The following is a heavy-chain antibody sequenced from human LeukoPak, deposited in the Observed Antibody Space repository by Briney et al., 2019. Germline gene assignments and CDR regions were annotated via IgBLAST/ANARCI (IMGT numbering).Heavy chain of an antibody. D-gene: IGHD6-13*01. CDR1: GYTFTGYY. V-gene: IGHV1-2*02. J-gene: IGHJ5*02. CDR2: INPNSGGT. CDR3: ARVYEQQLVLGWFDP. Sequence: ASVKASCKASGYTFTGYYMHWVRQAPGQGLEWMGWINPNSGGTNYAQKFQGRVTMTRDTSISTAYMELSRLRSDDTAVYYCARVYEQQLVLGWFDPWGQGTLVTVSS.